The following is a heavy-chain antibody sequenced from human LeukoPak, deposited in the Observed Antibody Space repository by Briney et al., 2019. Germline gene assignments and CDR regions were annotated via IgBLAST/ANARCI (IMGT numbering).Heavy chain of an antibody. CDR3: AKGYIYGYDY. D-gene: IGHD5-18*01. Sequence: QPGGSLRLSCAASGFTFSSYAMSWVRQAPGKGLEWVSDISGSGGSTGYADSVKGRSTISRDNSKNTVYLRMNSLRAEDTAVYYCAKGYIYGYDYWGRGTLVTVSS. CDR2: ISGSGGST. V-gene: IGHV3-23*01. CDR1: GFTFSSYA. J-gene: IGHJ4*02.